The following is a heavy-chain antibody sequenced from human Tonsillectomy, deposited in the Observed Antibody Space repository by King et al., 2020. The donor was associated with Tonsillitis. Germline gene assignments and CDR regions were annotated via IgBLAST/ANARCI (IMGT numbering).Heavy chain of an antibody. J-gene: IGHJ4*02. CDR2: IYSAGSNA. CDR1: GFTFSNYA. Sequence: VQLVESGGGLVQPGGSLRLSCAASGFTFSNYAMNWVRQAPGKGLEWVSVIYSAGSNAYYADSVRGRFTISRDDSKNTLYLQMNSLRAEDTAVYYCAKAQWLVRDLFDYWGQGTLVTVSS. V-gene: IGHV3-23*03. CDR3: AKAQWLVRDLFDY. D-gene: IGHD6-19*01.